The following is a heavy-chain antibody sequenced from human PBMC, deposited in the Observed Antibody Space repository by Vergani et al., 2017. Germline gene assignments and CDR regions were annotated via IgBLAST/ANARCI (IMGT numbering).Heavy chain of an antibody. CDR1: GGTFSSYD. D-gene: IGHD4-23*01. Sequence: QVQLVQSGAEVKKPGSSVKVSCKASGGTFSSYDISWVRQAPGQGLEWMGGIIPIFGTANYAQKFQGRVTITADESTSTAYMELSSLRSEDTAVYYCAREIPDDYGGLTSKPNAFDIWGQGTMVTVSS. V-gene: IGHV1-69*01. J-gene: IGHJ3*02. CDR2: IIPIFGTA. CDR3: AREIPDDYGGLTSKPNAFDI.